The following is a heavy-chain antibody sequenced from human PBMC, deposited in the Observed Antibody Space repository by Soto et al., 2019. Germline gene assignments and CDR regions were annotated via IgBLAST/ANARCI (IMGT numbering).Heavy chain of an antibody. D-gene: IGHD3-3*01. J-gene: IGHJ4*02. CDR1: GFTFSSYW. V-gene: IGHV3-74*01. CDR3: ARAANKYDFWSGYWVYFDY. Sequence: LRLSCAASGFTFSSYWMHWVRQAPGKGLVWVSRINSDGSSTSYADSVKGRFTISRDNAKNTLYLQMNSLRAEDTAVYYCARAANKYDFWSGYWVYFDYWGQGTLVTVSS. CDR2: INSDGSST.